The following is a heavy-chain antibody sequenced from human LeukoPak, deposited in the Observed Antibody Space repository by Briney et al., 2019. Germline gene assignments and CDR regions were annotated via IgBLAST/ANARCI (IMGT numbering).Heavy chain of an antibody. CDR3: ARDRLGYGYFDY. J-gene: IGHJ4*02. Sequence: SSETLSLTCTVSGGSISSSAYHWGWIRQPPGKGLEWIGSIYYSGSRVTISADTSKNQFSLKLNSVTAADTAVYYCARDRLGYGYFDYWGQGTLVTVSS. CDR1: GGSISSSAYH. CDR2: IYYSGS. V-gene: IGHV4-39*07. D-gene: IGHD5-12*01.